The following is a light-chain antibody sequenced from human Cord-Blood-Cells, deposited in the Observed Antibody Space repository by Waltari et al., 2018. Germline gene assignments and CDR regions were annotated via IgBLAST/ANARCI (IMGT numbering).Light chain of an antibody. CDR1: QSISSW. Sequence: DIQMTQSPSTLSASVGDRVPITCRASQSISSWLAWYQQKPGKAPKHLIYKASSLESGVPSRFSGSGSGTEFTLTIISLQPDDFATYYCQQYNSYSYTFGQGTKLEIK. V-gene: IGKV1-5*03. CDR2: KAS. J-gene: IGKJ2*01. CDR3: QQYNSYSYT.